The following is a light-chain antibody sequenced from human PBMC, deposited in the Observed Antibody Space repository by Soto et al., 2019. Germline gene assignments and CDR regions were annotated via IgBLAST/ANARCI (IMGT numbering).Light chain of an antibody. V-gene: IGLV2-14*01. CDR2: EVS. Sequence: QSALTQPASVSGSPGQSITISCTGTSSDVGAYTYVSWYQQQSGKAPKLIIHEVSNRPSGVSNRFSGSKSGNTASLTISGLQAEDEADYYCSSFTSNRAYVFGIGTKLTVL. J-gene: IGLJ1*01. CDR1: SSDVGAYTY. CDR3: SSFTSNRAYV.